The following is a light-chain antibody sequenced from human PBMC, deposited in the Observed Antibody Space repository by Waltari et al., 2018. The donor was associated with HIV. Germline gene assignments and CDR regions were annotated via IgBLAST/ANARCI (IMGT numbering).Light chain of an antibody. CDR2: EVN. CDR3: SSYTTTYTYV. Sequence: QSALTQPASVSGSPGQSIPIPCSGTSSDVGGYNSVSWYQQRPGKAPKLIIYEVNSRPSGLSDRFSGSKSGNTASLTISGLQVEDEADYYCSSYTTTYTYVFGSGTKVTVL. CDR1: SSDVGGYNS. V-gene: IGLV2-14*03. J-gene: IGLJ1*01.